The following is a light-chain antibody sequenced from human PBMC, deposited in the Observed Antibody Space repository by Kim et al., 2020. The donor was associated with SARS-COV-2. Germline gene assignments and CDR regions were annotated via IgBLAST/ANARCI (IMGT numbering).Light chain of an antibody. Sequence: SSELTQDPAVSVALGQTVRITCQGDSLRSYYATWYQQKPRQDPVLVIYGRNNRPSGIPDRFSGSASGNTASLTISGAQAEDEADFYCQSRDSGGSVVFGGGTQLTVL. V-gene: IGLV3-19*01. CDR1: SLRSYY. CDR2: GRN. CDR3: QSRDSGGSVV. J-gene: IGLJ2*01.